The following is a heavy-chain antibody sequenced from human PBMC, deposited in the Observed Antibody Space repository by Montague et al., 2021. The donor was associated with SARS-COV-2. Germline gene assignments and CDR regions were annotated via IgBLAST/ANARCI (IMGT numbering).Heavy chain of an antibody. D-gene: IGHD5-12*01. CDR2: IYYSGST. Sequence: SETLSLTCTVSGDSIRSSSYYWGWLRQPPGKGLECIGSIYYSGSTYYNPSLKSRVTISVDTSKNHFSLKLSSVTAADTAVYYCARTTWLRGYFDLWGRGTLVTVSS. CDR1: GDSIRSSSYY. J-gene: IGHJ2*01. V-gene: IGHV4-39*07. CDR3: ARTTWLRGYFDL.